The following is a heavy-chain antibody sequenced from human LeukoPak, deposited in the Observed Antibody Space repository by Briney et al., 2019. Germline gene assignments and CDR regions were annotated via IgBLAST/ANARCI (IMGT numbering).Heavy chain of an antibody. Sequence: GGSLRLSCAASGFTFTGHTMTWVRQAPGKGLEWVSAISGSGGSTYYADSVKGRFTISRDNSKNTLYLQMNSLRAEDTAVYYCAKDRRPGTLDYWGQGTLVTVSS. CDR2: ISGSGGST. CDR1: GFTFTGHT. J-gene: IGHJ4*02. V-gene: IGHV3-23*01. CDR3: AKDRRPGTLDY. D-gene: IGHD6-6*01.